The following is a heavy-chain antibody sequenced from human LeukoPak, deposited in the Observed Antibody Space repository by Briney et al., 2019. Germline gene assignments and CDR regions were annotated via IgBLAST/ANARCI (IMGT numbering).Heavy chain of an antibody. V-gene: IGHV3-7*01. Sequence: HPSETLSLTCTVSGGSISGGSYYWSWVRQAPWKGLEWVANIKQDGSEKYYVDSVKGRFTISRDNAKNSLYLQMNSLRAEDTAVYYCARQPRWEDYWGQGTLVTVSS. CDR1: GGSISGGSYY. D-gene: IGHD4-23*01. J-gene: IGHJ4*02. CDR2: IKQDGSEK. CDR3: ARQPRWEDY.